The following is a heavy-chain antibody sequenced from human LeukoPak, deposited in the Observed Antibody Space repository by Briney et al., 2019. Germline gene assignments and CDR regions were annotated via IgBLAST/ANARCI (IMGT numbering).Heavy chain of an antibody. D-gene: IGHD4-11*01. CDR1: GGSISSSY. CDR2: IYYSGST. V-gene: IGHV4-59*08. Sequence: SETLSLTCTVSGGSISSSYWSWIRQPPGKGLEWIGYIYYSGSTSYNPSLKSRVTISVDTSKNQFSLKLNSVTAADTAVYYCARAGPLTTAVTTRTNPFDYWGQGTLVTVSS. J-gene: IGHJ4*02. CDR3: ARAGPLTTAVTTRTNPFDY.